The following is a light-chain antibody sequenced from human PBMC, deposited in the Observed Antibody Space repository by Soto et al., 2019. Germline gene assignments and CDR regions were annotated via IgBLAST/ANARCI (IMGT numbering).Light chain of an antibody. V-gene: IGLV2-18*02. J-gene: IGLJ2*01. CDR1: SSDVGIYNR. Sequence: QSALTQPPSVSGSPGQSVTISCTGTSSDVGIYNRVSWYQQPPGAAPKLIIYEVSTLPSGVPDRFSGSKSGNTASLTISGLQAEDEADYYCSSYTISSTRVFGGGTKLTVL. CDR2: EVS. CDR3: SSYTISSTRV.